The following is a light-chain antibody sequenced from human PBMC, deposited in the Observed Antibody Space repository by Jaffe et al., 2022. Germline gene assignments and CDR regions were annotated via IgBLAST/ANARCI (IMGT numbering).Light chain of an antibody. J-gene: IGLJ3*02. V-gene: IGLV3-9*01. Sequence: SSELTQPLSVSVALGQTATIPCVGDKIGINNVHWYQQQPGQAPVLVIYRDSKRPSGIPERISGSNSGNTATLTISRAQVGDEADYYCQMWDSSTGVVFGGGTKLTVL. CDR3: QMWDSSTGVV. CDR2: RDS. CDR1: KIGINN.